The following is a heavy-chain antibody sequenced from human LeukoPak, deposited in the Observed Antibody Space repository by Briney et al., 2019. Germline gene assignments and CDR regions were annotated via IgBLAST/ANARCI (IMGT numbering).Heavy chain of an antibody. CDR2: IYYSGHT. D-gene: IGHD3-10*01. J-gene: IGHJ4*02. CDR1: GGSISSGGYY. Sequence: SETLSLTCTVSGGSISSGGYYWGWIRQPPGKGLEWIGSIYYSGHTYYNPSLKSRVTISVDTSKNQFSLKLTSVTAADTAVYYCARDSRDFYGSGSPESYWGQGTLATVSS. V-gene: IGHV4-39*07. CDR3: ARDSRDFYGSGSPESY.